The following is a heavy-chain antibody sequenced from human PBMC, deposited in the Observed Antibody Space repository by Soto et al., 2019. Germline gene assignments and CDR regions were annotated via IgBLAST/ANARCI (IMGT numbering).Heavy chain of an antibody. Sequence: ESGGGVVQPGRSLRLSCAASGFTFSGYAFHWVRQSPGKGLEWLAVISDNGDTKYYTDSVRGRFAVSRDNSQSTLSLQMNGLAAEDTAIYYCAREMGRFRGGNKWFDPWGQGTLVTVSS. CDR2: ISDNGDTK. CDR1: GFTFSGYA. J-gene: IGHJ5*02. CDR3: AREMGRFRGGNKWFDP. V-gene: IGHV3-30*09. D-gene: IGHD1-26*01.